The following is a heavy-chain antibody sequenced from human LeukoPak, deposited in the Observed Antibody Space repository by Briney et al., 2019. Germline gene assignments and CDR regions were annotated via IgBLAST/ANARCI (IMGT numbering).Heavy chain of an antibody. Sequence: PGGSLRLSCAASGFIFSSYSMHWVRQAPGKGLEWVAVISYDGSNKYYADPVKGRFTISRDNSKNTLYLQLNSLRAEDTAVYYCARRAASGRYFDYWGQGTPVTVSS. V-gene: IGHV3-30*04. D-gene: IGHD6-13*01. J-gene: IGHJ4*02. CDR3: ARRAASGRYFDY. CDR1: GFIFSSYS. CDR2: ISYDGSNK.